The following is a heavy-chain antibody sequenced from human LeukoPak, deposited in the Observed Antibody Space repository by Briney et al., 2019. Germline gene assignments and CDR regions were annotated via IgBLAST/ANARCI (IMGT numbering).Heavy chain of an antibody. V-gene: IGHV3-9*01. Sequence: GGSLRLSCAASGFIFDDYAMHWVRQAPGKGLEWVSGISSNSGSIGYADSVKGRFTISRDNAKNSLYLQMNSLRPEDTALYYCAKVEFSYGALYYYYGMDVWGQGTTVTVSS. CDR3: AKVEFSYGALYYYYGMDV. J-gene: IGHJ6*02. CDR2: ISSNSGSI. D-gene: IGHD3-10*01. CDR1: GFIFDDYA.